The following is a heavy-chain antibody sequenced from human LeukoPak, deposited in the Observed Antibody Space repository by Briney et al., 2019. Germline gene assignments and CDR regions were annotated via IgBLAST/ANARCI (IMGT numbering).Heavy chain of an antibody. CDR2: ISSSSSTI. V-gene: IGHV3-48*02. CDR3: ASKYYDILTGYSGDY. Sequence: QPGGSLRLSCAASGFTFSSYSMNWVRQAPGKGLEWVSYISSSSSTIYYADSVKGRFTISRDNAKNSLYLQMNSLRDEDTAVYYCASKYYDILTGYSGDYWGQGTLVTVFS. J-gene: IGHJ4*02. D-gene: IGHD3-9*01. CDR1: GFTFSSYS.